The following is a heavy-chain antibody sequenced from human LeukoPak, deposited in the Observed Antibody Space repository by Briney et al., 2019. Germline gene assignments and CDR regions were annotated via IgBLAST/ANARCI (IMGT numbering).Heavy chain of an antibody. CDR3: AKDPIVGATTTYYFDY. CDR2: IRYDGSNK. V-gene: IGHV3-30*02. CDR1: GFMFRDFT. D-gene: IGHD1-26*01. Sequence: GGSLRLSCAASGFMFRDFTMAFDEHTIHWVRQAPGKGLEWVAFIRYDGSNKYYADSVKGRFTISRDNSKNTLYLQMNSLRAEDTAVYYCAKDPIVGATTTYYFDYWGQGTLVTVSS. J-gene: IGHJ4*02.